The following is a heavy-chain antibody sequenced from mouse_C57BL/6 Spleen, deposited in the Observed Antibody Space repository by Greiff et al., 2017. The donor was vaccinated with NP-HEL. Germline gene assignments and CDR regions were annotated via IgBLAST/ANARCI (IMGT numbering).Heavy chain of an antibody. J-gene: IGHJ3*01. CDR1: GFTFSSYT. CDR3: ARQDSNQFAY. D-gene: IGHD2-5*01. CDR2: ISGGGGNT. V-gene: IGHV5-9*01. Sequence: EVQLVESGGGLVKPGGSLKLSCAASGFTFSSYTMSWVRQTPEKRLEWVATISGGGGNTYYPDSVKGRFTISRDNAKNTLYLQMSSLRSEDTALYYCARQDSNQFAYWGQGTLVTVSA.